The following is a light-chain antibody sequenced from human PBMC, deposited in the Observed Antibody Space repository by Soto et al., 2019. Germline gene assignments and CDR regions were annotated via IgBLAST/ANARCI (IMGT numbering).Light chain of an antibody. CDR1: QTISSW. CDR3: QQYNSYSRT. V-gene: IGKV1-5*03. CDR2: KAS. J-gene: IGKJ1*01. Sequence: DIQMTQSPSTLSGSVGDRVSITCRAGQTISSWLAWYQQKTGKAPKLLIYKASSLESGVPSRFSGSGSGTEFTLTISSLQPDDFATYYCQQYNSYSRTFGQGTKVDIK.